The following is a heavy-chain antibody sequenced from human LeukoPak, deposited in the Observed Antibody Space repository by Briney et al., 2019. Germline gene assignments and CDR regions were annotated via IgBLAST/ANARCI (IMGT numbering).Heavy chain of an antibody. CDR1: GDSVSRNDAA. CDR2: THYGSGWIN. D-gene: IGHD6-6*01. J-gene: IGHJ6*02. Sequence: SQTLSLTCAISGDSVSRNDAAWNWIRQSPSRGLEWLGRTHYGSGWINDYAVSLGSRIVVSADRSKNQFSLQLNSVTPEDTAVYYCARGRRVYYGMDVWGQGTTVTVSS. V-gene: IGHV6-1*01. CDR3: ARGRRVYYGMDV.